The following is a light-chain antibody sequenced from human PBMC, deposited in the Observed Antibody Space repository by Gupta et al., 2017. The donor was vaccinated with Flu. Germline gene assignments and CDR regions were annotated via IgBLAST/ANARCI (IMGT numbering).Light chain of an antibody. CDR1: QIIDES. CDR3: QQTYVAPFT. J-gene: IGKJ5*01. V-gene: IGKV1-39*01. Sequence: DLQLPQSPSSLSAAVGDRVTITFRASQIIDESLNWYQQRPGQSPAPLICHSSTLESGIPSRFSGSGSGTAFTRSISNITPAAFATSQCQQTYVAPFTFGQGTRL. CDR2: HSS.